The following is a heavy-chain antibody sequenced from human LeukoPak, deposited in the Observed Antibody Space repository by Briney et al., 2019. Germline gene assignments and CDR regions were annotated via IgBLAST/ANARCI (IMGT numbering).Heavy chain of an antibody. Sequence: GGSLRLSCAASGFSLTTYAMGWVRQAPGKGLEWVSYISSSSSTIYYADSVKGRFTISRDNAKNSLYLQMNSLRAEDTAVYYCARDSTISPRTFDSWGQGTLVTVSS. CDR2: ISSSSSTI. D-gene: IGHD1-1*01. CDR1: GFSLTTYA. V-gene: IGHV3-48*04. J-gene: IGHJ4*02. CDR3: ARDSTISPRTFDS.